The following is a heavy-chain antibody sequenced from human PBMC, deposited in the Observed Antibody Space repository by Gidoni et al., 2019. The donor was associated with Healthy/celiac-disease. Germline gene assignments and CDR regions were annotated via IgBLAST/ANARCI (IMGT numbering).Heavy chain of an antibody. CDR3: ARAGLPYYGGKWDYFDY. Sequence: QVQLQESGPGLVKLSETLSLTCTVSGGSISSYYWSWIRQPAGKGLEWMGRIYTSGSTNYNPSLKSRVTMSVDTSKNTFSLKLSSVTAADTAVYYCARAGLPYYGGKWDYFDYWGQGTLVTVSS. J-gene: IGHJ4*02. CDR1: GGSISSYY. CDR2: IYTSGST. D-gene: IGHD4-17*01. V-gene: IGHV4-4*07.